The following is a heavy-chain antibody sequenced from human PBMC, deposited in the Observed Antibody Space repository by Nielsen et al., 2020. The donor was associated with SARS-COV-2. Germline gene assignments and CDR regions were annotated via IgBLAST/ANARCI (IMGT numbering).Heavy chain of an antibody. D-gene: IGHD4-17*01. V-gene: IGHV4-61*01. J-gene: IGHJ4*02. Sequence: SETLSLTCTVSGGSVSSGSYYWSWIRQPPGKGLEWIGYIYYSGSTYYNPSLKSRVTISVDTSKNQFSLKLSSVTAADTAVYYCARAPRMTTVTHFDYWGQGTLVTVSS. CDR3: ARAPRMTTVTHFDY. CDR2: IYYSGST. CDR1: GGSVSSGSYY.